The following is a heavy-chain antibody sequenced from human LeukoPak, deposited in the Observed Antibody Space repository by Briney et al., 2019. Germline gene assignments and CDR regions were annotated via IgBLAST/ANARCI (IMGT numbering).Heavy chain of an antibody. J-gene: IGHJ4*02. V-gene: IGHV3-30*02. CDR2: IRYDGSNK. CDR1: GFTFSSYG. D-gene: IGHD3-10*01. CDR3: AKGGAVGYGSRSYFLDY. Sequence: GGSLRLSCAASGFTFSSYGMHWVRQAPGKGLEWVAFIRYDGSNKYYADSVKGRFTISRDSSKNTLYLQMNSLRAEDTAVYYCAKGGAVGYGSRSYFLDYWGQGTLVTVS.